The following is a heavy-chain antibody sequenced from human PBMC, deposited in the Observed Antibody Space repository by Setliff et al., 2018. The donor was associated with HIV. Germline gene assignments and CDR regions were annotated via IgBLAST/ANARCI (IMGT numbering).Heavy chain of an antibody. CDR1: GHSISSGYY. CDR3: ASSMGSHDAFDI. CDR2: IYYTGGT. J-gene: IGHJ3*02. V-gene: IGHV4-38-2*01. Sequence: PSETLSLTCAVSGHSISSGYYWGWIRQPPGKGLEWIGSIYYTGGTYYNPSLKSRVTISVDMSKNQFSLKLSSVTAADTAVYYCASSMGSHDAFDIWGQGTMVTVSS. D-gene: IGHD2-8*01.